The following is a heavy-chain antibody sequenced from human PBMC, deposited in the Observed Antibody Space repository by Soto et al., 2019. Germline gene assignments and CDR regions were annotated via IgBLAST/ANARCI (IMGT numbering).Heavy chain of an antibody. V-gene: IGHV1-24*01. D-gene: IGHD2-21*02. J-gene: IGHJ6*03. CDR3: ARGAGDPYYYYCYMDG. CDR1: GYTLTELS. Sequence: ASVKVSCKVSGYTLTELSMHWVRQAPGKGLEWMGGFDPEDGQTIYAQKFQGRVTMTEDTSTDTAYMELSSLRSEDTAVYYCARGAGDPYYYYCYMDGWGKVNRVTVSS. CDR2: FDPEDGQT.